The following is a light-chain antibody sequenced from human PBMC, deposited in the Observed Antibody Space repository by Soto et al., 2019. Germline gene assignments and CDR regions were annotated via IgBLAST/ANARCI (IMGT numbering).Light chain of an antibody. J-gene: IGLJ3*02. CDR1: RSNIGAGYD. CDR2: GNN. V-gene: IGLV1-40*01. CDR3: QSYDSSLGSSV. Sequence: QSVLTQPPSVSGAPGQRVTISCIGSRSNIGAGYDVHWYQHLPGTAPKLLIYGNNNRPSGVPDRLSGSKSGTSAALAIAGLQAEDEADYYCQSYDSSLGSSVFGGGTKVTVL.